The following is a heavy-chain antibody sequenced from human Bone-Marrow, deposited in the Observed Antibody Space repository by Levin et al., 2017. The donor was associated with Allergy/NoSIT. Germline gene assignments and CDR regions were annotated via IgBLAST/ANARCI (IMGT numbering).Heavy chain of an antibody. CDR3: ARSHGYSYGSPRY. J-gene: IGHJ4*02. Sequence: SQTLSLTCAVYGGSFRGYYWSWIRQPPGKGLEWIGEINHSGSTNYNPSLKSRVTISVDTSKNQFSLKLSSVTAADTAVYYCARSHGYSYGSPRYWGQGTLVTVSS. V-gene: IGHV4-34*01. D-gene: IGHD5-18*01. CDR2: INHSGST. CDR1: GGSFRGYY.